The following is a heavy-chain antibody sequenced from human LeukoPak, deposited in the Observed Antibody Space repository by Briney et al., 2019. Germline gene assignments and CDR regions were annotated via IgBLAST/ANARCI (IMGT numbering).Heavy chain of an antibody. CDR1: GGSISSGGYS. D-gene: IGHD2-15*01. CDR3: ARVAVPMNWFDP. V-gene: IGHV4-30-2*01. J-gene: IGHJ5*02. CDR2: IYHSGST. Sequence: TLSLTCAVSGGSISSGGYSWSWIRQPPGKGLEWIGYIYHSGSTYYNPSLKSRVTISVDRSKNQFSLKLSSVTAADTAVYYCARVAVPMNWFDPWGQGTLVTVSS.